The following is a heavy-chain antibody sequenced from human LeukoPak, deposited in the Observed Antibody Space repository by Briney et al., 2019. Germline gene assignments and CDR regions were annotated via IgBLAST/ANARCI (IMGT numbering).Heavy chain of an antibody. CDR2: FDPEDGET. CDR1: GYTFTGYY. Sequence: ASVKVSCKASGYTFTGYYMHWVRQAPGKGLEWMGGFDPEDGETIYAQKFQGRVTMTEDTSTDTAYMELSSLRSEDTAVYYCATGWELPDSWGQGTLVTVSS. D-gene: IGHD2-15*01. CDR3: ATGWELPDS. J-gene: IGHJ5*01. V-gene: IGHV1-24*01.